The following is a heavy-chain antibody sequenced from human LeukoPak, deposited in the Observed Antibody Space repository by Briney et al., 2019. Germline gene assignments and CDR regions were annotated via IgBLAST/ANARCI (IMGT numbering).Heavy chain of an antibody. V-gene: IGHV3-23*01. CDR3: AKPGLDAFDI. D-gene: IGHD3-16*01. CDR2: ISGSGGST. J-gene: IGHJ3*02. CDR1: GFTFSNYA. Sequence: GGSLRLSCAASGFTFSNYAVHWVRQAPGKGLEWVSAISGSGGSTYYADSVKGRFTISRDNSKNTLYLQMNSLRAEDTAVYYCAKPGLDAFDIWGQGTMVTVSS.